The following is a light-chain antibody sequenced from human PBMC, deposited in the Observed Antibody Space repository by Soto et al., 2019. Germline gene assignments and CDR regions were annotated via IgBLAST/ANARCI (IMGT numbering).Light chain of an antibody. J-gene: IGLJ2*01. CDR3: CSYAGSYTFVV. V-gene: IGLV2-11*01. Sequence: QSALTQPRSVSGSPGQSVTISCAGSSSDVGAYNYDSCYQQRPGKAPKLMIYDVTSPPSGVPDRFSGSKSGNTASLPTAGLQAYYEADYYSCSYAGSYTFVVFGGGTKLTV. CDR2: DVT. CDR1: SSDVGAYNY.